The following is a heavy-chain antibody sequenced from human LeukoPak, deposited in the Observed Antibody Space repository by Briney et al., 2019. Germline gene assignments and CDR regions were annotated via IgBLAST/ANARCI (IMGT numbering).Heavy chain of an antibody. Sequence: PGGSLRLSCAASGFTFSSYGMHWVRQAPGKGLEWVAFIRYDGSNKYYADSVKGRFAISRDNSKNTLYLQMNSLRAEDTAVYYCAKDSDYDFWSGYSRYDAFDIWGQGTMVTVSS. V-gene: IGHV3-30*02. CDR2: IRYDGSNK. CDR3: AKDSDYDFWSGYSRYDAFDI. CDR1: GFTFSSYG. J-gene: IGHJ3*02. D-gene: IGHD3-3*01.